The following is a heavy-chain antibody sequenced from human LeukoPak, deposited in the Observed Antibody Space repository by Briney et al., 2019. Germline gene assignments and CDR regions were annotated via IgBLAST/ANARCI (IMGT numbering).Heavy chain of an antibody. J-gene: IGHJ4*02. CDR2: ISTSSSYI. CDR1: GFTFSSYS. Sequence: PGGSLRLSCAASGFTFSSYSMNWVRQAPGKGLEWVSSISTSSSYIYYADSVKGRFTISRDNANNSLYLQMNSLRSEDTAVYYCASGRLLPTVDYWGQGTLVTVSS. CDR3: ASGRLLPTVDY. V-gene: IGHV3-21*04. D-gene: IGHD2-21*01.